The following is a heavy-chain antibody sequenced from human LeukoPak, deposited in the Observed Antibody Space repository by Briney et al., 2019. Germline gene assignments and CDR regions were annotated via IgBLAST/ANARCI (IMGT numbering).Heavy chain of an antibody. D-gene: IGHD3-3*01. CDR2: ISSSSSYI. J-gene: IGHJ5*02. Sequence: GGSLRLSCAASGFTFSSYSMNWVRQAPGKRLEWVSSISSSSSYIYYADSVKGRFTISRDNAKNSLYLQMNSLRAEDTAVYYCATDSYDFWSGLNWFDPWGQGTVVTVSS. V-gene: IGHV3-21*01. CDR1: GFTFSSYS. CDR3: ATDSYDFWSGLNWFDP.